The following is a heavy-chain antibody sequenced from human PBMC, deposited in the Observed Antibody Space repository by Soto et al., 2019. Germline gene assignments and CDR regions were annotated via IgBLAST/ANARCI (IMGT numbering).Heavy chain of an antibody. V-gene: IGHV3-30*18. CDR2: ISEDAETD. CDR1: GFTFSDFG. D-gene: IGHD3-10*01. Sequence: PGGSLRLSCVASGFTFSDFGMHWVRQRPGKGLEWLVVISEDAETDFHADSVKGRFTVSRDNFKETLYLQMNGLTTDDSAVYFCAKAPFRRPYYFYGMDVWGQGTTVTVSS. CDR3: AKAPFRRPYYFYGMDV. J-gene: IGHJ6*02.